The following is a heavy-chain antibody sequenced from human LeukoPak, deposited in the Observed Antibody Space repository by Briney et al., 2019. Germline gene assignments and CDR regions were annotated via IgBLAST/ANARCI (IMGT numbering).Heavy chain of an antibody. CDR1: GFTFSSYG. J-gene: IGHJ4*02. CDR2: IWYDGSNK. Sequence: GSLRLSCAASGFTFSSYGMHWVRQAPGKGLEWVAVIWYDGSNKYYADSVKGRFTISRDNSKNTLYLQMNSLRAEDTAVYYCARRGLIAAPDYWGQGTLVTVSS. D-gene: IGHD6-13*01. V-gene: IGHV3-33*01. CDR3: ARRGLIAAPDY.